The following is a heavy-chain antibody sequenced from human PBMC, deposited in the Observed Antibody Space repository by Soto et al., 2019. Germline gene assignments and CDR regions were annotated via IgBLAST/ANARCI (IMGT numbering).Heavy chain of an antibody. J-gene: IGHJ4*02. V-gene: IGHV5-51*01. CDR2: IYPNDSDT. CDR1: GYSFTSYW. D-gene: IGHD5-18*01. CDR3: ASYRGYSYGYGGGYFDY. Sequence: GESLKISCTGSGYSFTSYWIGWVRQMPGKGLEWMRIIYPNDSDTRYSPSFQGQVTISADKSISTAYLKWSSLKASDTAMYYWASYRGYSYGYGGGYFDYWGQGTLVTVSS.